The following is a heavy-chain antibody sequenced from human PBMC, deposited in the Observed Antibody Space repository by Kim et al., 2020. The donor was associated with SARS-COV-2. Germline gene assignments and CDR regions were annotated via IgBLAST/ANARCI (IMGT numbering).Heavy chain of an antibody. Sequence: ASVKVSCKASGYTFTSYYMHWVRQAPGQGLEWMGIINPSGGSTSYAQKFQGRVTMTRDTSTSTVYMELSSLRSEDTAVYYCAREMWRDYYGSEPRATYYYYGMDVWGQGTTVTVSS. CDR3: AREMWRDYYGSEPRATYYYYGMDV. D-gene: IGHD3-10*01. J-gene: IGHJ6*02. CDR2: INPSGGST. V-gene: IGHV1-46*01. CDR1: GYTFTSYY.